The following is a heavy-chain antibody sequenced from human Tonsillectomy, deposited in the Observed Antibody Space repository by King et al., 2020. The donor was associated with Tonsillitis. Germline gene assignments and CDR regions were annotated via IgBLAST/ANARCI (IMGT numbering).Heavy chain of an antibody. CDR2: VSHDGNTK. Sequence: QLVQSGGGVVQPGRSLRLSCAASGFSLNTYGMHWVRQAPGKGLEWVAVVSHDGNTKLYADTVRGRFTISKDNSKNTLYLQMNSLKSEDTAVYYCAKDTLGPWYFDLWGRGTLVAVSS. J-gene: IGHJ2*01. CDR3: AKDTLGPWYFDL. CDR1: GFSLNTYG. V-gene: IGHV3-30*18. D-gene: IGHD7-27*01.